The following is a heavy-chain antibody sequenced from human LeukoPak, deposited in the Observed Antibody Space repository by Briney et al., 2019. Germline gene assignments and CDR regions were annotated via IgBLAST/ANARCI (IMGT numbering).Heavy chain of an antibody. J-gene: IGHJ4*02. V-gene: IGHV4-34*01. CDR2: INHSGST. CDR3: ARGGFSGGGYGN. D-gene: IGHD5-12*01. Sequence: SETLSLTCAVYGGSFSGYYWSWIRQPPGRGLEWIGEINHSGSTNYNPSLKSRVTISVDTSKNQFSLKLSSVTAADTAVYYCARGGFSGGGYGNWGQGTLVTVSS. CDR1: GGSFSGYY.